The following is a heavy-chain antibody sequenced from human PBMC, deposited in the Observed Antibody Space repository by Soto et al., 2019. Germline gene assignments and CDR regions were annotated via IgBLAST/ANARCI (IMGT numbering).Heavy chain of an antibody. Sequence: PSDTQSITCTVSGGLNISGGYYWIWIRQHPGKGLEWIWYIYYSGSTYYNPSLKSRVTISVDTSKNQFSLKLSSVSAADTAVYYCARDAAGFDYWGQGTLVTVS. CDR1: GGLNISGGYY. J-gene: IGHJ4*02. CDR3: ARDAAGFDY. CDR2: IYYSGST. V-gene: IGHV4-31*03.